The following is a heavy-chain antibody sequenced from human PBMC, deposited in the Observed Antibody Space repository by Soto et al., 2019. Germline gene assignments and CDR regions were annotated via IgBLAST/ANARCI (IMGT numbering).Heavy chain of an antibody. D-gene: IGHD3-16*01. CDR2: ISSGSGTI. CDR3: ARDNNYAFDY. Sequence: GGSLRLSCAASGFTFSSYSMNWVRQAPGKGLEWVSYISSGSGTIYYADSVKGRFTISRDNAKNSLYLQMNSLRAEDTAVYYCARDNNYAFDYWGQGTLVTVSS. CDR1: GFTFSSYS. J-gene: IGHJ4*02. V-gene: IGHV3-48*01.